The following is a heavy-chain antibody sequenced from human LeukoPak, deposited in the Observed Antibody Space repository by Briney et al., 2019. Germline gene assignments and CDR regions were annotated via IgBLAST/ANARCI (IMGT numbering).Heavy chain of an antibody. D-gene: IGHD3-16*01. V-gene: IGHV4-59*01. CDR1: GGSISSYY. Sequence: TETLSLTCTVSGGSISSYYWSWIRQPPGKGLEWIGYIYYSGSTNYNPSLKSRVTISVDTSKNQFSLELSSVTAADTAVYYCARWGSITTARFDYWGQGTLVTVSS. J-gene: IGHJ4*02. CDR2: IYYSGST. CDR3: ARWGSITTARFDY.